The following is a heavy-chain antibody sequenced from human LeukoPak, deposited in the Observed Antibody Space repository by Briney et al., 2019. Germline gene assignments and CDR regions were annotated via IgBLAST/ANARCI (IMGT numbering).Heavy chain of an antibody. CDR3: ARAGSHSSGLDY. Sequence: GGALRVSCVAPGFTFSTYSMNWVRQAPGKGLEWGSSIIIGVGFISYTYSVKGPFTISRNNAKNSLYLQMNSLRVEDTAVYYCARAGSHSSGLDYWGQGTLVTVSS. V-gene: IGHV3-21*01. D-gene: IGHD6-19*01. J-gene: IGHJ4*02. CDR1: GFTFSTYS. CDR2: IIIGVGFI.